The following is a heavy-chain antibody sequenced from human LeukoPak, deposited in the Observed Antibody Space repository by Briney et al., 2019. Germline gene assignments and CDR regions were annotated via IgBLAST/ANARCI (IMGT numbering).Heavy chain of an antibody. Sequence: PSETLSLTCTVSAGSISSGSYYWSWLRQPAGRGLEWIGRIYTSGSTNNNPSLKSRVTISVDTSKNQFSLKLSSVTAADTAVYYRARDRRYDSIIDYWGQGTLVTVSS. CDR2: IYTSGST. D-gene: IGHD3-16*01. CDR3: ARDRRYDSIIDY. CDR1: AGSISSGSYY. V-gene: IGHV4-61*02. J-gene: IGHJ4*02.